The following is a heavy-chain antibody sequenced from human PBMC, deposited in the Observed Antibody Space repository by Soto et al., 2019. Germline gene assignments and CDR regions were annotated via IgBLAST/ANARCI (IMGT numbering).Heavy chain of an antibody. CDR3: ASLLGSYYDFWSGSGPMGIMDV. Sequence: GASVKVSCKASGGTFSSYAISWVRQAPGQGLEWMGGIIPIFGTANYAQKFQGRVTITADESTSTAYMELSSLRSEDTAVYYCASLLGSYYDFWSGSGPMGIMDVWGQGTTVTVSS. D-gene: IGHD3-3*01. CDR2: IIPIFGTA. CDR1: GGTFSSYA. V-gene: IGHV1-69*13. J-gene: IGHJ6*02.